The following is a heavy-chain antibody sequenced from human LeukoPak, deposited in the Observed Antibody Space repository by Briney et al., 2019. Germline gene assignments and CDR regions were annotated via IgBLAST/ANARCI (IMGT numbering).Heavy chain of an antibody. D-gene: IGHD3-10*01. Sequence: SETLSLTCTVSGGSISSYYWSWIRQPPGKGLEWIGYIYYSGSTNYNPSLKSRVTISVDTSKNQFSLKLSSVTAADTAVYYCAREFAGSFDYWGQGTLVTVSS. V-gene: IGHV4-59*01. J-gene: IGHJ4*02. CDR3: AREFAGSFDY. CDR2: IYYSGST. CDR1: GGSISSYY.